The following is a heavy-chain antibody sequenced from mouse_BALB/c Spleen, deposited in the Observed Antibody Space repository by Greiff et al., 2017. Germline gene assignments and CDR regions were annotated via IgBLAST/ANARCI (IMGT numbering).Heavy chain of an antibody. CDR2: ISSGSSTI. D-gene: IGHD2-3*01. V-gene: IGHV5-17*02. CDR3: ARWDGYLDY. Sequence: EVKLVESGGGLVQPGGSRKLSCAASGFTFSSFGMHWVRQAPEKGLEWVAYISSGSSTIYYADTVKGRFTISRDNPKNTLFLQMTSLRSEDTAMYYCARWDGYLDYWGQGTTLTVSS. CDR1: GFTFSSFG. J-gene: IGHJ2*01.